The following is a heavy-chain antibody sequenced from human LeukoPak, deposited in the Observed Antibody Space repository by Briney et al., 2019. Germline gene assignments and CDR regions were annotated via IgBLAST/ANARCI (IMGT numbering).Heavy chain of an antibody. CDR1: RYIYSNAW. J-gene: IGHJ4*02. D-gene: IGHD3-10*01. CDR2: IKSKTDGGTT. V-gene: IGHV3-15*01. Sequence: GGSLRLPRAASRYIYSNAWMSWVRQAPGKGREGVGRIKSKTDGGTTQYAAPVKDRFTISREDSKNTLYVQMNSLKTEDTAMYYCTTGPYDYGSGTYYHWGQGTLVTVSS. CDR3: TTGPYDYGSGTYYH.